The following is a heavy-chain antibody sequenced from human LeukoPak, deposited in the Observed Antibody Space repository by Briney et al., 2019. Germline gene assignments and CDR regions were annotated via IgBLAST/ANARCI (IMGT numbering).Heavy chain of an antibody. D-gene: IGHD3-10*01. V-gene: IGHV3-74*01. J-gene: IGHJ4*02. CDR1: GFTFSNYW. CDR3: AKEGAGYYGSGSPFDY. Sequence: GGSLRLSCAASGFTFSNYWMHWVRQAPGKGLVWVSRINSDGINTSYADSVKGRFTISRDNSKNTLYLQMNSLRAEDTAVYYCAKEGAGYYGSGSPFDYWGQGTLVTVSS. CDR2: INSDGINT.